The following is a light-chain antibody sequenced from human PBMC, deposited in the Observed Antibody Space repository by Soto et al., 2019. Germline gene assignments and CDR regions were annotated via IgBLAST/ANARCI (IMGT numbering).Light chain of an antibody. CDR3: LLTYGGARV. CDR2: DTS. Sequence: QAVVTQEPSLTVSPGGTVTLTCGSSTLVVTSGHYPYWLQQKPGQAPRTLIYDTSNKHSWTPARFSGSLLGGKAALTLSGAQPEDEAEYYCLLTYGGARVFGGGTKLTVL. V-gene: IGLV7-46*01. J-gene: IGLJ2*01. CDR1: TLVVTSGHY.